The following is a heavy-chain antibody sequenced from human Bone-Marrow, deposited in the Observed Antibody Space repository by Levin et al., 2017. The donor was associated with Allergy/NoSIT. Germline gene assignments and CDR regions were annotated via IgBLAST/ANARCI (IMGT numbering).Heavy chain of an antibody. D-gene: IGHD2-15*01. CDR2: ISSSSSYI. Sequence: GGSLRLSCAASGFTFSDYTMNWVRQAPGKGLEWVSSISSSSSYIYYADSVKGRFTISRDNAKNSLYLQMNSLRAEDTAVYFCARDFYLGYCSGGSCYYIDHWGQGTLVTASS. J-gene: IGHJ4*02. V-gene: IGHV3-21*01. CDR3: ARDFYLGYCSGGSCYYIDH. CDR1: GFTFSDYT.